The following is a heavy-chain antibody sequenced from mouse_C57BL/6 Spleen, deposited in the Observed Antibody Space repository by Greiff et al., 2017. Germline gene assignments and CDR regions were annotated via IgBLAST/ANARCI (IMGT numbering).Heavy chain of an antibody. Sequence: QVQLKQPGAELVMPGASVKLSCKASGYTFTSYWMHWVKQRPGQGLEWIGEIDPSDSYTNYNQKFKGKSTLTVDKSSSTAYMQLSSLTSEDSAVYYCARWGDYSNPVHFDYWGQGTTLTVSS. CDR3: ARWGDYSNPVHFDY. J-gene: IGHJ2*01. CDR1: GYTFTSYW. D-gene: IGHD2-5*01. V-gene: IGHV1-69*01. CDR2: IDPSDSYT.